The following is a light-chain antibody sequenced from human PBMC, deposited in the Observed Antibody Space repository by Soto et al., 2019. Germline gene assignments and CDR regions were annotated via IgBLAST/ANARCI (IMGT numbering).Light chain of an antibody. V-gene: IGKV3-15*01. CDR2: GAS. Sequence: EIVMTQSPATLSVSPGERATLSCRASQSVSSNLAWYQQKPGQAPRLLIYGASTRATGIPARFSGSGSGTEFTLTISSLQSEDFAVYYWQQYNNWPQTFGQGTQVEIK. CDR1: QSVSSN. J-gene: IGKJ1*01. CDR3: QQYNNWPQT.